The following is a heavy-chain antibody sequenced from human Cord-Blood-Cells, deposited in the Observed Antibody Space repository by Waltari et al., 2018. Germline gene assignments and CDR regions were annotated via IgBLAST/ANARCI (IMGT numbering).Heavy chain of an antibody. CDR1: GGSISRYY. Sequence: QVQLQESGPGLVKPSETLSLTCTVSGGSISRYYWSWIRQPPGKGLEWIGYIYYSGSTKYHPYLKSRVTMSVDTSKDQFPLKLSSVTAADTAVYYCARVTTGTPSYYYGMDVWGQGTTVTVSS. D-gene: IGHD1-1*01. V-gene: IGHV4-59*01. CDR3: ARVTTGTPSYYYGMDV. CDR2: IYYSGST. J-gene: IGHJ6*02.